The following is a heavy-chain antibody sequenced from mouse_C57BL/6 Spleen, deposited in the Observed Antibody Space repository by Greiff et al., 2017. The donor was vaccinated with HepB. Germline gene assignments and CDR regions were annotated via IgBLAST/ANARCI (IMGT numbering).Heavy chain of an antibody. J-gene: IGHJ1*03. CDR1: GYTFTSYW. CDR3: ARRPLGYFDV. V-gene: IGHV1-55*01. Sequence: VKLQQSGAELVKPGASVKMSCKASGYTFTSYWITWVKQRPGQGLEWIGDIYPGSGSTNYNEKFKSKATLTVDTSSRTAYMQLSSLTSEDSAVYYCARRPLGYFDVWGTGTTVTVSS. CDR2: IYPGSGST.